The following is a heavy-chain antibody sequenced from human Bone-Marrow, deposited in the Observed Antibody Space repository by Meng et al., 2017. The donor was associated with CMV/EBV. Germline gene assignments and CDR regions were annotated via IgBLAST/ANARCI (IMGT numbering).Heavy chain of an antibody. CDR3: ASWSSSSWYGGNHAFDI. V-gene: IGHV3-74*01. CDR1: GFTFSSYW. D-gene: IGHD6-13*01. CDR2: INSDGSST. Sequence: GESLKISCAASGFTFSSYWMHWVRQAPGKGLVWVSRINSDGSSTSYADSVKGRFTISRDNAKNTLYLQMNSLRAEDTAVYYCASWSSSSWYGGNHAFDIWGQGTMVTVSS. J-gene: IGHJ3*02.